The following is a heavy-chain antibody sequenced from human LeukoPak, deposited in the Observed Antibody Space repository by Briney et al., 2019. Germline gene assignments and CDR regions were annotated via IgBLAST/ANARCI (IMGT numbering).Heavy chain of an antibody. V-gene: IGHV1-69*01. Sequence: SVKVSCKASGGTFSSYAISWVRQAPGQGLERMGGIIPIFGTANYAQKFQGRVTITADESTSTAYMELSSLRSEDTAVYYCARDYGAAAGPGDAFDIWGQGTMVTVSS. J-gene: IGHJ3*02. CDR1: GGTFSSYA. CDR3: ARDYGAAAGPGDAFDI. D-gene: IGHD6-13*01. CDR2: IIPIFGTA.